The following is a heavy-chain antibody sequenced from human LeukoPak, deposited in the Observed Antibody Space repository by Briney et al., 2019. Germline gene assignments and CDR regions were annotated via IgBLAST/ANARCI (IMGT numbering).Heavy chain of an antibody. CDR1: GFIFSNYW. CDR3: VKVSIAVAGSDY. J-gene: IGHJ4*02. V-gene: IGHV3-7*01. Sequence: PGGSLRLSCAASGFIFSNYWMTWVRQAPGKGLEWVANIKEDGSEKYYLDSVSGRFTISRDNAKNSLYLQMNSLRADDTAVYYCVKVSIAVAGSDYWGQGTLVTVFS. CDR2: IKEDGSEK. D-gene: IGHD6-13*01.